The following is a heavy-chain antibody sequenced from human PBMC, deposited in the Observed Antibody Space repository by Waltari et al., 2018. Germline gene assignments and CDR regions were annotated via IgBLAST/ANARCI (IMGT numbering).Heavy chain of an antibody. CDR1: GFTFRSYA. CDR2: ISAAGDSA. J-gene: IGHJ5*02. CDR3: AKNLLSSGSYDGGNH. D-gene: IGHD3-10*01. Sequence: EVHLVESGGGLVQPGGSLTLSCEASGFTFRSYAMNWVRQAPGKGLEWVSLISAAGDSAYYIDSGKGRFTGSRDNSKNTLYLQSNSLRVEDTAIYYCAKNLLSSGSYDGGNHWGQGTLVTVSS. V-gene: IGHV3-23*04.